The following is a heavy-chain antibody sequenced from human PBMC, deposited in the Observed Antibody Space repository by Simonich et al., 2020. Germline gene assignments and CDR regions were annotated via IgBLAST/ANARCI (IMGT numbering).Heavy chain of an antibody. Sequence: QVQLVESGGGVVQPGRSLRLSCAASGVTFSSKSMDLVSKAPGKGLEWVAVKWYDGNNKYYADSVKGRFTISRDNSKNTLYLQMNSLRAEDTAVYYCARERAAAGEAFDYWGQGTLVTVSS. CDR2: KWYDGNNK. D-gene: IGHD6-13*01. CDR1: GVTFSSKS. J-gene: IGHJ4*02. CDR3: ARERAAAGEAFDY. V-gene: IGHV3-33*01.